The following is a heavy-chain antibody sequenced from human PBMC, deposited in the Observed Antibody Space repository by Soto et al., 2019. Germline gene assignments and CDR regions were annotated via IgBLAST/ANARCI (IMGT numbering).Heavy chain of an antibody. V-gene: IGHV1-69*01. CDR2: IIPNFGTT. J-gene: IGHJ6*02. D-gene: IGHD5-18*01. CDR1: GGTFSSDA. Sequence: QVQLVQSGAEVKKPGSSVKVSCKASGGTFSSDAIDWVRQAPGQGLEWMGGIIPNFGTTNYAQKFQGRATITADESTSTVYMELSSLRSEDTAVYYCARDPVDTSMLTGYYGMDVWGQGTTVTVSS. CDR3: ARDPVDTSMLTGYYGMDV.